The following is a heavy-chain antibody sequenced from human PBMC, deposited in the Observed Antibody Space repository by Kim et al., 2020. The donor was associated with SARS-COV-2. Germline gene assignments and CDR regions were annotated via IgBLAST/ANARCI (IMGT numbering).Heavy chain of an antibody. Sequence: SETLSLTCTVSGGSISSSSYFWGWIRQPPGKGLEWIGSIYYSGSTYYNPSLKSRVTISVDTSKNQCSLKLSSVTAADTAVYYCARREDVGYCSSTSCVPRGWFDPWGQGTLVTVSS. V-gene: IGHV4-39*01. CDR1: GGSISSSSYF. J-gene: IGHJ5*02. CDR2: IYYSGST. CDR3: ARREDVGYCSSTSCVPRGWFDP. D-gene: IGHD2-2*01.